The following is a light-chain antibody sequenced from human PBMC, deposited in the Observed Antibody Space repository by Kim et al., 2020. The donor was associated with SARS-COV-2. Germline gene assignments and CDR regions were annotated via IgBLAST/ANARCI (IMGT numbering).Light chain of an antibody. J-gene: IGLJ2*01. CDR3: ATWDGSLSAAV. CDR2: DND. Sequence: QSVLTQPPSLSAAPGQNVAISCSGTTSNIGNNYVSWYQVVPGAAPKVLIYDNDKRSSGIPDRFSGSKSGTSATLGISGLHTGDEADYYCATWDGSLSAAVFGGGTKVTVL. CDR1: TSNIGNNY. V-gene: IGLV1-51*01.